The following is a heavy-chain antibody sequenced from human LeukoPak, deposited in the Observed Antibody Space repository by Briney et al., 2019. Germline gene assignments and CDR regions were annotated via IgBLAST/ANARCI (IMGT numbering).Heavy chain of an antibody. CDR2: IYTSGST. Sequence: SETLSLTCTVSGGSISSGSYYWSWIRQPAGKGLEWIGRIYTSGSTNYNPSLKSRVTISVDTSKNQFSLKLSSVTAADTAVYYCARDYSSSSNFDYWGQGTLVTVSS. CDR3: ARDYSSSSNFDY. V-gene: IGHV4-61*02. J-gene: IGHJ4*02. CDR1: GGSISSGSYY. D-gene: IGHD6-6*01.